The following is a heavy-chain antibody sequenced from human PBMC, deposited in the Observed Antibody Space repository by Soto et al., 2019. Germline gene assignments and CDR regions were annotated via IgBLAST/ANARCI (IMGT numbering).Heavy chain of an antibody. CDR1: GIIFNGFG. V-gene: IGHV3-33*01. J-gene: IGHJ4*02. CDR3: ARDGVGGTVFFGYLDY. CDR2: IRFDGTNI. D-gene: IGHD3-3*01. Sequence: QVQLVESGGGVVQPGRSLRLSCAASGIIFNGFGMHWVRQAPGKGLEWVAIIRFDGTNIHYADSVKGRFTISRDNSTNTLDLQLDSLRAEDTAVYYCARDGVGGTVFFGYLDYCGQGALVTVSS.